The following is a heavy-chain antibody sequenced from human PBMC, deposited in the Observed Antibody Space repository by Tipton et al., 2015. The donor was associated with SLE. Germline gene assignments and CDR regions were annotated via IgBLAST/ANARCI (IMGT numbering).Heavy chain of an antibody. Sequence: TLSLTCTVSGGSIISGSNYWNWIRQSAGKGLEWIGHIYFIGSTNYNPSLKSRVTISVDTSKNQFSLKLSSVTAADTAVYYCARQPIAAAGTSNYFDYWGQGTLVTVSS. CDR2: IYFIGST. J-gene: IGHJ4*02. CDR1: GGSIISGSNY. CDR3: ARQPIAAAGTSNYFDY. V-gene: IGHV4-61*09. D-gene: IGHD6-13*01.